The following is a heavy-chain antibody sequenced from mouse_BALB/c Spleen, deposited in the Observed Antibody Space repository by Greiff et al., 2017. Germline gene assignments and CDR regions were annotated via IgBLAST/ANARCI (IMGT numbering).Heavy chain of an antibody. Sequence: EVKLLESGGGLVKPGGSLKLSCAASGFTFSSYTMSWVRQTPEKRLEWVATISSGGSYTYYPDSVKGRFTISRDNAKNTLYLQMSSLKSEDTAMYYCTRGFYGSSYVVDYWGQGTTLTVSS. D-gene: IGHD1-1*01. J-gene: IGHJ2*01. CDR2: ISSGGSYT. V-gene: IGHV5-6-4*01. CDR3: TRGFYGSSYVVDY. CDR1: GFTFSSYT.